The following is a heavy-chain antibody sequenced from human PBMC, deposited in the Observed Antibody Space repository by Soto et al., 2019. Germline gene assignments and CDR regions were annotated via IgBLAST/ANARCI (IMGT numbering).Heavy chain of an antibody. Sequence: QGQLVQSGGEVKKPGASVKVSCKASGYTFSRYGISWVRQAPGQGLEWMGWISGYNGDTNYAQKFQGRGTXTXXXSXXTAYMELRSLTSDDTAVYYCAKNGRPPYYYYGLDVWGQGTTVTVSS. CDR1: GYTFSRYG. J-gene: IGHJ6*02. CDR3: AKNGRPPYYYYGLDV. CDR2: ISGYNGDT. V-gene: IGHV1-18*01. D-gene: IGHD2-8*01.